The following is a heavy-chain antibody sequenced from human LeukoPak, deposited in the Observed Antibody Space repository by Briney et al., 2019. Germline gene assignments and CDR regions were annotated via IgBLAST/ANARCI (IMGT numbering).Heavy chain of an antibody. CDR2: INHSGST. CDR3: ARTPETGVVAPYWYFDL. D-gene: IGHD3-22*01. Sequence: SETLSLTCAVYGGSFSGYYWSWIRQPPGKGLEWIGEINHSGSTNYNPSLKSRVTISVDTSKNQFSLKLSSVTAADTAVYYCARTPETGVVAPYWYFDLWGRGTLVTVSS. J-gene: IGHJ2*01. CDR1: GGSFSGYY. V-gene: IGHV4-34*01.